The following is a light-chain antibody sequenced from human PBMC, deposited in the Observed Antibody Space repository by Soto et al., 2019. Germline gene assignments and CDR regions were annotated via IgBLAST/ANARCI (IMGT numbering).Light chain of an antibody. J-gene: IGKJ1*01. CDR2: AAS. V-gene: IGKV1-27*01. CDR1: QAISNY. CDR3: QNYNSAPET. Sequence: DIQMTQSPSSLSASVGDRVTITCRASQAISNYLAWYQQKPGKIPKVLIYAASTLHSGVSSRFSGSGSGTEFTLTITNVQPEDVATYYCQNYNSAPETFGPGTKVEIK.